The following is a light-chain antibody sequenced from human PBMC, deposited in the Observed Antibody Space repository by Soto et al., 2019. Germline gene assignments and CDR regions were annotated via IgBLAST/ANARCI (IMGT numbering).Light chain of an antibody. CDR2: RGS. J-gene: IGKJ2*01. Sequence: PGERATLSCRASQSITHDYLAWYQQRPGQAPRLLIYRGSSRATGIPDRFTGSGSGTDFTLTISRLEPEDFAVYFCQQYGGSPMYTFGQGTKLEIK. CDR3: QQYGGSPMYT. CDR1: QSITHDY. V-gene: IGKV3-20*01.